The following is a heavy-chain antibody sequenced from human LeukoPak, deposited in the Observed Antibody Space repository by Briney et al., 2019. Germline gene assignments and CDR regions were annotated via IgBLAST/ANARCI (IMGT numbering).Heavy chain of an antibody. CDR2: IYTSGST. CDR1: GGSISSYY. J-gene: IGHJ6*02. D-gene: IGHD6-19*01. CDR3: ARTQYSSGWYDGYYYYGMDV. Sequence: SETLSLTCTVSGGSISSYYWSWIRQPAGKGLEWIGRIYTSGSTNYNPSLKSRVTISVDTSKNQFSLKLSSVTAADTAVYYCARTQYSSGWYDGYYYYGMDVWGQGTTVTVSS. V-gene: IGHV4-4*07.